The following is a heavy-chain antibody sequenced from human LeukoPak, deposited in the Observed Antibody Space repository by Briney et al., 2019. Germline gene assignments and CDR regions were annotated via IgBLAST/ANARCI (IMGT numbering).Heavy chain of an antibody. V-gene: IGHV3-23*01. CDR3: TRDRPYYGSGSYRYYYYYMDV. J-gene: IGHJ6*03. Sequence: GGSLRLSCAASGFTFSSYAMSWVRQAPGKGLEWVSAISGSGGSTYYADSVKGRFTISRDNSKNTLYLQMNSLRAEDTAVYYCTRDRPYYGSGSYRYYYYYMDVWGKGTTVTISS. D-gene: IGHD3-10*01. CDR2: ISGSGGST. CDR1: GFTFSSYA.